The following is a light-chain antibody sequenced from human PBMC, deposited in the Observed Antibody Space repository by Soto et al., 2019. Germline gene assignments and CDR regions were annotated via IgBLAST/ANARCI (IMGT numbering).Light chain of an antibody. J-gene: IGKJ1*01. CDR2: DAS. V-gene: IGKV1-5*01. CDR3: QQYNIYPWT. CDR1: QSISNR. Sequence: DIQVTQCTSTLSACVGDGVTIACGASQSISNRLAWYQQRPGKAPKYLIYDASTFDSGAPSRFSGSGSGTEFTLSISSLQPDDFATYYCQQYNIYPWTFGQGTKVDIK.